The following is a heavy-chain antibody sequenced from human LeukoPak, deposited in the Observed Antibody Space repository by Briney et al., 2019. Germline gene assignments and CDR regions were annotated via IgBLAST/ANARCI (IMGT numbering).Heavy chain of an antibody. Sequence: ASVKVSCKASGYTFTSYGISWVRQAPGQRLEWMGWISAYNGNTNYAQKLQGRVTMTTDTSTSTAYMELRSLRSDDTAVYYCARDEDIWFGECHFDYWGQGTLVTVSS. J-gene: IGHJ4*02. V-gene: IGHV1-18*04. D-gene: IGHD3-10*01. CDR3: ARDEDIWFGECHFDY. CDR1: GYTFTSYG. CDR2: ISAYNGNT.